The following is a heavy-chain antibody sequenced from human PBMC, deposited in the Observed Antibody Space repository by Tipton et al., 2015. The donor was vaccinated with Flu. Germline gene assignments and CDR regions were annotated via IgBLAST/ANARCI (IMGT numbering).Heavy chain of an antibody. CDR1: GFSVSTNY. CDR2: INTGGTT. V-gene: IGHV3-53*01. CDR3: ARDLVRGAFAPEEDAFDV. Sequence: GSLRLSCVASGFSVSTNYMNWVRQTSGQGLEWISLINTGGTTLYAESVKGRFIISRDNSNNTVFLQMNSLRADDTGIYYCARDLVRGAFAPEEDAFDVWGPGTLVTVSS. D-gene: IGHD4/OR15-4a*01. J-gene: IGHJ3*01.